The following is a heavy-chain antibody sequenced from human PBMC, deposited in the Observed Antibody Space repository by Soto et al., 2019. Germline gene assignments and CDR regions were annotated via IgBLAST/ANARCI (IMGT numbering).Heavy chain of an antibody. Sequence: QVQLQESGPGLVNPSETLSLTCTVSGGSVSSGSYYWSWIRQPPGKGLEWIGHIYYSGSTNYNPSLKRRVTISVDTSKNQFSLKLSSVTAADTAVYYCARISGYSYGLPPYFDYWGQGTWSPSPQ. CDR3: ARISGYSYGLPPYFDY. D-gene: IGHD5-18*01. V-gene: IGHV4-61*01. J-gene: IGHJ4*02. CDR2: IYYSGST. CDR1: GGSVSSGSYY.